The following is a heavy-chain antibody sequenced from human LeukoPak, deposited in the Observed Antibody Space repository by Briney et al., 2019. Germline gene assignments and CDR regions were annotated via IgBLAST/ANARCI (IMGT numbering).Heavy chain of an antibody. J-gene: IGHJ3*02. CDR2: IYYSGST. Sequence: SETLSLTCTVSGGSISSYYWSWIRQPPGKGLEWIGYIYYSGSTNYNPSLKSRVTISVDTSKNQFSLKLSSVTAADTAVYYCAGELSGSYFRGAFDIWGQGTMVTVSS. CDR3: AGELSGSYFRGAFDI. V-gene: IGHV4-59*01. D-gene: IGHD1-26*01. CDR1: GGSISSYY.